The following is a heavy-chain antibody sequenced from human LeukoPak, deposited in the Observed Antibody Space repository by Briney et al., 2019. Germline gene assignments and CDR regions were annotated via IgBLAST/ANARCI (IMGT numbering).Heavy chain of an antibody. CDR1: GGSINNYY. CDR2: IYYSGTT. J-gene: IGHJ4*02. V-gene: IGHV4-59*12. Sequence: SETLSLTCAVFGGSINNYYWSWIRQPPGKGLEWIGYIYYSGTTYYNPSLKSRVAISLDMSNHHFSLTLNSVTAADTAVYFCARDQGDRGEPEFDSWGQGTLVTVSS. CDR3: ARDQGDRGEPEFDS. D-gene: IGHD2-21*02.